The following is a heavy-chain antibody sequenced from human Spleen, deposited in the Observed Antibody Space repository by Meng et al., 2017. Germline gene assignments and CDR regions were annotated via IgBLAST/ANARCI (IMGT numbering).Heavy chain of an antibody. J-gene: IGHJ4*02. Sequence: QVQLVQSGAEVKMPGASVRVSCKASGYSFTSYANHWVRQAPGQRPEWMGWINAGNGNTKFSQMFRGRVTMTTDTSASTAYMELRSLRSDDSALYYCVKHSSDWSLDSWGQGTLVTVSS. D-gene: IGHD6-19*01. CDR3: VKHSSDWSLDS. V-gene: IGHV1-3*01. CDR1: GYSFTSYA. CDR2: INAGNGNT.